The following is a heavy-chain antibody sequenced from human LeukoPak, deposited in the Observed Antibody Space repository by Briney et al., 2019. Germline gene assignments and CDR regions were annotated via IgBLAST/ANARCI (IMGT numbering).Heavy chain of an antibody. CDR2: IKQDGSEK. CDR1: GFTFSSYW. D-gene: IGHD5-18*01. CDR3: ASQLSTNTWIQLLYYFDY. J-gene: IGHJ4*02. V-gene: IGHV3-7*01. Sequence: PGGSLRLSCAASGFTFSSYWMSWVRQAPGKGLEWVANIKQDGSEKYYVDSVKGRFTISRDNAKNSLYLQMNSLRAEDTAVYYCASQLSTNTWIQLLYYFDYWGQGTLVTVSS.